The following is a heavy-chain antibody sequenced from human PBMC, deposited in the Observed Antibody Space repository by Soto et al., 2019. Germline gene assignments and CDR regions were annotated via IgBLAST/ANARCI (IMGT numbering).Heavy chain of an antibody. D-gene: IGHD2-15*01. CDR2: IFHTGNT. V-gene: IGHV4-38-2*02. Sequence: PSESLALTCTVSGYSVSYGYYWGWIRQAPGKGLEWMGSIFHTGNTFYNPSLERRLNMSVDTSKNQFSLNLRSVNDADTAVYYCAKALGMGVTLPVVVLGAFEIWGRGAKVTVSS. CDR3: AKALGMGVTLPVVVLGAFEI. J-gene: IGHJ3*02. CDR1: GYSVSYGYY.